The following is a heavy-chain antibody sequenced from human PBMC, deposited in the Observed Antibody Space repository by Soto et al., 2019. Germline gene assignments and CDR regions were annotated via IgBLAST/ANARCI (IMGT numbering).Heavy chain of an antibody. J-gene: IGHJ4*02. CDR3: AREAEPEYFDY. CDR1: GGTFGSNS. V-gene: IGHV1-69*13. CDR2: IIPMFDIV. D-gene: IGHD6-6*01. Sequence: SVKVSCKASGGTFGSNSISWVRQAPAQGLEWMGGIIPMFDIVHFAQKFQGRVTITADEFTSTAYMELSSLRSEDTAVYYCAREAEPEYFDYWRQGPPVTVSS.